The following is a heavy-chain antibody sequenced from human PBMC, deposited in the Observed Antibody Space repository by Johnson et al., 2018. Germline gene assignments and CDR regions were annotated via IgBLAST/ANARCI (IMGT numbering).Heavy chain of an antibody. J-gene: IGHJ6*03. V-gene: IGHV4-4*02. D-gene: IGHD5-12*01. Sequence: QVQLQESGPGLVKPSGTLSFTCAVSGGSISSGHWWSWVRQTPGKGLEWIGEIDHSGRTNYSTALQSRVTLSLDKSKSYFSLKLTSPTAADTATYYCSRSSQGYDWSAYHYYMDVWGNGTTVTVSS. CDR3: SRSSQGYDWSAYHYYMDV. CDR1: GGSISSGHW. CDR2: IDHSGRT.